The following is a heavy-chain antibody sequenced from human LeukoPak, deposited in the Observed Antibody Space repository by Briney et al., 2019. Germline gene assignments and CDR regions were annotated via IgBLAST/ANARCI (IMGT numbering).Heavy chain of an antibody. CDR1: GYTFTTYA. CDR3: ARSGLGSLDWFDP. J-gene: IGHJ5*02. V-gene: IGHV1-3*01. D-gene: IGHD5/OR15-5a*01. Sequence: ASVKVSCKASGYTFTTYALHWVRQAPGQRLEWMGWINAGNGNTKYSPKFQGRVTITRDPSASTAYMELSSLRSEDTAVYYCARSGLGSLDWFDPWGRGTLVTVSS. CDR2: INAGNGNT.